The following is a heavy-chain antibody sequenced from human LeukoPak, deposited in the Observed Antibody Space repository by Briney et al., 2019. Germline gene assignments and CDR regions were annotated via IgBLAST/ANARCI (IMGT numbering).Heavy chain of an antibody. CDR3: ARDHLANLASRLFDP. CDR1: GGSISSSNW. Sequence: PSGTLSLTCAVSGGSISSSNWWSWVRQPPGKGLEWIGEIYHSGSTNYNPSLKSRVTISVDTSKNQFSLKLSSVTAAGTAVYYCARDHLANLASRLFDPWGQGTLVTVSS. V-gene: IGHV4-4*02. J-gene: IGHJ5*02. CDR2: IYHSGST. D-gene: IGHD3-3*01.